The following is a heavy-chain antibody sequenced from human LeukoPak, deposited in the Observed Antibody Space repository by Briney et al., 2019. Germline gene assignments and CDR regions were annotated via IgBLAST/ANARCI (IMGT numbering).Heavy chain of an antibody. J-gene: IGHJ5*02. D-gene: IGHD2-2*01. CDR2: IIPIFGTA. CDR1: GGTFSSYA. V-gene: IGHV1-69*13. Sequence: SVKVSCKASGGTFSSYAISWVRQAPGQGLEWTGGIIPIFGTANYAQKFQGRVTITADESTSTAYMELSSLRSEDTAVYYCAREGRSYDIVVVPAAGNWFDPWGQGTLVTVSS. CDR3: AREGRSYDIVVVPAAGNWFDP.